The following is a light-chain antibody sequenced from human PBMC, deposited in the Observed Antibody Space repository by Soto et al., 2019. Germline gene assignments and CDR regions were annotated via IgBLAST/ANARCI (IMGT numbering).Light chain of an antibody. Sequence: DIQMTQSPSTLSASVGDRVTITCRASQGISSYLAWYQQKPGKAPKLLIYHASTLESGVPSRFSGSGSGTEFTLTISSLQPDDFATYYCQQYNSYSFGQGTKVDIK. J-gene: IGKJ1*01. CDR2: HAS. V-gene: IGKV1-5*01. CDR1: QGISSY. CDR3: QQYNSYS.